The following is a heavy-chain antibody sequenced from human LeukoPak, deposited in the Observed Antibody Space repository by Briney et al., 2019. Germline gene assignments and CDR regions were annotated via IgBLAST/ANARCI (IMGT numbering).Heavy chain of an antibody. CDR1: GYIFNNYD. Sequence: ASVKVSCKASGYIFNNYDINWVRLATGQGLEWMGWMNPKSGNTGYAQKFQGRVTITRETSISTAYMELSSLTSEDTAVYYCARVGTDVAGLDDAFDIWGQGTMVTVSS. CDR2: MNPKSGNT. V-gene: IGHV1-8*03. D-gene: IGHD6-19*01. CDR3: ARVGTDVAGLDDAFDI. J-gene: IGHJ3*02.